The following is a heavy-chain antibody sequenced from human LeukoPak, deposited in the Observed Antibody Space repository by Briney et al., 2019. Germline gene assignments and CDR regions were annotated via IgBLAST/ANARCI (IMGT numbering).Heavy chain of an antibody. CDR3: ATALASSDWYGWDY. V-gene: IGHV4-39*07. J-gene: IGHJ4*02. CDR1: GGSISSSSYY. CDR2: TYYSGST. Sequence: SETLSLTCTVSGGSISSSSYYWGRIRPPPGQGLEWIGCTYYSGSTYYNPSLKSRVTISVDTSKNQFSLKLSSVTAADTAVYYGATALASSDWYGWDYWAQGTLVTVSS. D-gene: IGHD6-19*01.